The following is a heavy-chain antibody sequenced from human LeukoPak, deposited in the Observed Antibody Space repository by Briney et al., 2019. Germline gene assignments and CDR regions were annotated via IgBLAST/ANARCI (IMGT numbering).Heavy chain of an antibody. D-gene: IGHD6-19*01. Sequence: ASVKVSCKVSGYTLTELSMHWVRQAPGKGLEWMGGFDPEDGETIYAQKFQDRVTMTEDTSTDTAYMELSSLRSEDTAVYYCATTAVAGLYYYYGMDVWGQGTTVTVSS. CDR3: ATTAVAGLYYYYGMDV. CDR2: FDPEDGET. V-gene: IGHV1-24*01. J-gene: IGHJ6*02. CDR1: GYTLTELS.